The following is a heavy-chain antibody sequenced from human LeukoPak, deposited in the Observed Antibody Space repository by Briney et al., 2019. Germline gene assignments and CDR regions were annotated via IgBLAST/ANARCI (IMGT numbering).Heavy chain of an antibody. D-gene: IGHD5-24*01. J-gene: IGHJ3*02. CDR3: TTELVQWLQSAASRAFDI. Sequence: GGSLRLSCAASGFTFSNAWMSWVRQAPGKGLEWVGRIKSKTDGGTTDYAAPVKGRFTISRDDSKNTLYLQMNSLKTEDTAVYYCTTELVQWLQSAASRAFDIWGQGTMVTVSS. V-gene: IGHV3-15*01. CDR2: IKSKTDGGTT. CDR1: GFTFSNAW.